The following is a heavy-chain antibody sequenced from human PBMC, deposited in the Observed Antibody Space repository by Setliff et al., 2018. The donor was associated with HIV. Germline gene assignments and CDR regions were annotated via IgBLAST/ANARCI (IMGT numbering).Heavy chain of an antibody. V-gene: IGHV4-61*02. CDR1: GGSISSGSYY. D-gene: IGHD6-19*01. CDR2: IYTSGNT. CDR3: ARGRYSSGWYKDAFDI. J-gene: IGHJ3*02. Sequence: PSETLSLTCTVSGGSISSGSYYWSWIRQHAGKGLEWIGRIYTSGNTNYNPSLKSRVTISADTSKKQFSLKLNPVTAADTAVYYCARGRYSSGWYKDAFDIWGQGTMVTVSS.